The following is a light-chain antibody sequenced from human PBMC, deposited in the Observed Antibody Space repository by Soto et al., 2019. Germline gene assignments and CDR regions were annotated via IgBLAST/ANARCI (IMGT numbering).Light chain of an antibody. CDR2: DVT. CDR3: AAWDDSLNGVV. V-gene: IGLV2-11*01. Sequence: QSVLTQPRSVSGSPGQSVTISCTGTSSDVGGYNYVSWYQQHPGKAPKLMIYDVTTRPSGVPDRFYGSKSGTSASLAISGLQSEDEADYYCAAWDDSLNGVVFGGGTQLTVL. CDR1: SSDVGGYNY. J-gene: IGLJ2*01.